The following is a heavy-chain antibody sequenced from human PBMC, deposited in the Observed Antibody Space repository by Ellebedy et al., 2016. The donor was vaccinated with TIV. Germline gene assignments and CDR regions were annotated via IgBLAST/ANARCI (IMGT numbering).Heavy chain of an antibody. CDR1: GFIFSSYA. V-gene: IGHV3-30-3*01. D-gene: IGHD3-22*01. CDR2: ISYDGSNK. J-gene: IGHJ4*02. CDR3: AGLYYYDSSGPPTNY. Sequence: GESLKISXAASGFIFSSYAMHWVRQAPGKGLEWVAVISYDGSNKYYADSVKGRFTISRDNSKNTLYLQMNSLRAEDTAVYYCAGLYYYDSSGPPTNYWGQGTLVTVSS.